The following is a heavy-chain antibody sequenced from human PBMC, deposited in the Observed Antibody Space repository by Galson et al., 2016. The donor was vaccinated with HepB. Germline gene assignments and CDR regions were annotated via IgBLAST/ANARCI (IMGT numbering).Heavy chain of an antibody. Sequence: SLRLSCAASGFTFSSYAMSWVRQAPGKGLEWVLAIVGSGGSSYYADSVKGRFTVSRDNSKNTLYLQMDSLRAEGTAVYYCARDYDFWSGSHWYFDLWGRGALVTVSS. CDR3: ARDYDFWSGSHWYFDL. CDR1: GFTFSSYA. CDR2: IVGSGGSS. J-gene: IGHJ2*01. D-gene: IGHD3-3*01. V-gene: IGHV3-23*01.